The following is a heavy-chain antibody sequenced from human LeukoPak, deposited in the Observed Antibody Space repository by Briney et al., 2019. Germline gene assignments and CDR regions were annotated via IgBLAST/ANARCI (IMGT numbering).Heavy chain of an antibody. Sequence: PSETLSLTCTVSGGLISSSTDSWGWIRPPPGKGLEWIGSIYYSGRSYYKVSLKSRVTISVDTSNNQFSLKLSSVTAADTALYYCARAPLSSAYLHYYSMDVWGKGTAVTVSS. D-gene: IGHD3-3*01. CDR1: GGLISSSTDS. CDR2: IYYSGRS. J-gene: IGHJ6*03. V-gene: IGHV4-39*07. CDR3: ARAPLSSAYLHYYSMDV.